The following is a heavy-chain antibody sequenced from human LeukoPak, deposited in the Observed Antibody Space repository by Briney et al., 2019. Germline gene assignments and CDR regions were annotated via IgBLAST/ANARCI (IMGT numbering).Heavy chain of an antibody. CDR1: GFTFNNYG. CDR2: ISYDGSNK. J-gene: IGHJ4*02. V-gene: IGHV3-30*18. D-gene: IGHD5-18*01. CDR3: AKLGYSYGGGRGPYFDY. Sequence: GGSLRLSCAASGFTFNNYGMHWVRQAPGKGLEWVAVISYDGSNKYYADSVKGRFTISRDNSKNTLYLQMNSLRAEDTAVYYCAKLGYSYGGGRGPYFDYWGQGTLVTVSS.